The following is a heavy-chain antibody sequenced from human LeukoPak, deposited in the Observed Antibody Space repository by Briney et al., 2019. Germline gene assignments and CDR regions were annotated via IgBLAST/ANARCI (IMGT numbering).Heavy chain of an antibody. J-gene: IGHJ1*01. CDR3: ARSIAAAGHPQLLAEYFQH. CDR2: IIPILGIA. V-gene: IGHV1-69*04. Sequence: ASVKVSCKASGGTFSSYAISWVRQAPGQGLEWMGRIIPILGIANYAQKFQGRVTITADKSTSTAYMELSSLRSEDTAVYYCARSIAAAGHPQLLAEYFQHWGQGTLVTVSS. CDR1: GGTFSSYA. D-gene: IGHD6-13*01.